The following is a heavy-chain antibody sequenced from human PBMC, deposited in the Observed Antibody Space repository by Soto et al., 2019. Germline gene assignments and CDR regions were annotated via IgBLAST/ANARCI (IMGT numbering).Heavy chain of an antibody. CDR3: ARRYGSCFDY. CDR2: IYYSGST. V-gene: IGHV4-30-4*01. D-gene: IGHD5-18*01. J-gene: IGHJ4*02. CDR1: GGSIISGDYY. Sequence: SETLSLTCTVSGGSIISGDYYWSWIRQTPGKGLEWIGYIYYSGSTYYNPSLKSRVTISVDTSKNQFSLKLSSVTAADTDVYYCARRYGSCFDYWGQGTLVTVSS.